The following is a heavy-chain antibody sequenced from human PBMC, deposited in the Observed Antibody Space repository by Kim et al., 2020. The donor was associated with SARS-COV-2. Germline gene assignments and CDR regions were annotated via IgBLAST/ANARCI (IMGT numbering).Heavy chain of an antibody. CDR3: ARVVGDSSGTNSWCDP. V-gene: IGHV3-23*01. J-gene: IGHJ5*02. D-gene: IGHD3-22*01. Sequence: SVKGRFTISRDESKNTLYLQMNSMRAEDTAVYYCARVVGDSSGTNSWCDPWGQGTLVTVSS.